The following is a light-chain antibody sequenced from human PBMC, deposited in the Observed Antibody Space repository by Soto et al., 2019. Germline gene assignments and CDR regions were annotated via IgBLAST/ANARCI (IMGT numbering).Light chain of an antibody. V-gene: IGLV2-14*01. CDR1: SSDVGGYNY. CDR3: SSYTSSSTGV. CDR2: DVS. Sequence: QSALTQPASVSGSPGQSITISCTGTSSDVGGYNYVSWYQQHPGKAPKLMIYDVSNRPSGVSNRFSGSKSGNTASLTISGLQAGDEADYYCSSYTSSSTGVFGGGTKLPVL. J-gene: IGLJ3*02.